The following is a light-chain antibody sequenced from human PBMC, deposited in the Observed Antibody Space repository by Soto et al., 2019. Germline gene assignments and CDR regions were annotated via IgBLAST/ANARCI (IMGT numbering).Light chain of an antibody. CDR2: GAS. CDR3: QNYNSAPFI. Sequence: DFQMTQSPPSLSASIGDRVTVTCRASHDIGKSLACYQQRPGKSPTLLIYGASTLQSGVPPRFSGSGSGTDFTLAISTLRPEDVSSYYCQNYNSAPFIFGGGTKVAVK. J-gene: IGKJ4*01. CDR1: HDIGKS. V-gene: IGKV1-27*01.